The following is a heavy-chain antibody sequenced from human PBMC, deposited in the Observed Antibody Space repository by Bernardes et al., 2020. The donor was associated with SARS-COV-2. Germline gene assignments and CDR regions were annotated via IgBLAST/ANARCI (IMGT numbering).Heavy chain of an antibody. CDR2: IYYSGST. J-gene: IGHJ6*02. CDR1: GGSISSYY. Sequence: SETLSLTCTVSGGSISSYYWSWIRQPPGKGLEWIGYIYYSGSTNYNPSLKSRVTISVDTSKNQFSLKLSSVTAADTAVYYCARGWNYGVYYYGMDVWGQGTTVTVSS. CDR3: ARGWNYGVYYYGMDV. D-gene: IGHD1-7*01. V-gene: IGHV4-59*01.